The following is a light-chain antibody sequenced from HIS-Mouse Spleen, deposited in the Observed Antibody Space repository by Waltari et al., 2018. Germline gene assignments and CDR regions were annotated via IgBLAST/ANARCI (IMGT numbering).Light chain of an antibody. V-gene: IGLV3-10*01. CDR1: ALPKKY. J-gene: IGLJ2*01. CDR3: YSTDSSGNHRV. Sequence: SYELTQPPSVSVSPGQTARIPCSGDALPKKYAYWYQQKSGQAPVLVIYEDSKRPAGSPERFSGSSSGTMATVTISGAQVEDEADYYCYSTDSSGNHRVFGGGTKLTVL. CDR2: EDS.